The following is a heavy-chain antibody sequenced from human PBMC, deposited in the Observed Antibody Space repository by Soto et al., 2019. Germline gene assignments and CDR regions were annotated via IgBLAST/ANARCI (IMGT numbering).Heavy chain of an antibody. Sequence: ASVKVSCKASGYTFTSYYMHWVRQAPGQGLEWMGIINLSVGSTSYAQIFQGRVTMTRDTSTSTFFLELSSLRFEDTAVFYFFISKITFGGVIVYYYYYMDVWGKGTTVTVSS. CDR3: FISKITFGGVIVYYYYYMDV. D-gene: IGHD3-16*02. CDR2: INLSVGST. J-gene: IGHJ6*03. V-gene: IGHV1-46*01. CDR1: GYTFTSYY.